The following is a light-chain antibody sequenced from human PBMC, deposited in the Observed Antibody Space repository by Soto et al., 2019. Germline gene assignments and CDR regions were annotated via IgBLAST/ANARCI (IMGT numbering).Light chain of an antibody. Sequence: DIQLTQSPSTLSASVGDRVTITCRASQGVNTWLAWYQQKPGKAPNLLIYAASNLEGGVPSRFTGSGSGTEFTLTISSLQPDDFTTYYCQQYDTYPWTFGQGTKVEIK. J-gene: IGKJ1*01. V-gene: IGKV1-5*01. CDR3: QQYDTYPWT. CDR1: QGVNTW. CDR2: AAS.